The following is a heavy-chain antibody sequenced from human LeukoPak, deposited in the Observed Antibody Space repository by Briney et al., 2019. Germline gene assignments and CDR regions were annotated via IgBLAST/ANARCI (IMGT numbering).Heavy chain of an antibody. CDR2: ISSSGSTI. Sequence: WGSLRLSCAASGFTFSHYAMSWVRQAPGKGLEWVSYISSSGSTIYYADSVKGGFTISRDNDKNSLYLQMSSVSAEDTVDYNCGAWGLPALGGVWGKGTPVTISS. CDR1: GFTFSHYA. V-gene: IGHV3-48*03. CDR3: GAWGLPALGGV. J-gene: IGHJ6*04. D-gene: IGHD3-3*01.